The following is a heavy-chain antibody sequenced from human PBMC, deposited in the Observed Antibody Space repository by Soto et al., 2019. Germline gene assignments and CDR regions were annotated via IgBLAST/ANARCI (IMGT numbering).Heavy chain of an antibody. Sequence: PSETLSLTCIVSGGSIISYYWSWIRQPPGKGLEWIGYIYYSGSTNYNPSLKGRVTISVDTSKNQFSLQLSSVTAADTALYYCARSSTIAAAGSFDYWGQGTLVTVS. CDR2: IYYSGST. V-gene: IGHV4-59*01. CDR1: GGSIISYY. J-gene: IGHJ4*02. D-gene: IGHD6-13*01. CDR3: ARSSTIAAAGSFDY.